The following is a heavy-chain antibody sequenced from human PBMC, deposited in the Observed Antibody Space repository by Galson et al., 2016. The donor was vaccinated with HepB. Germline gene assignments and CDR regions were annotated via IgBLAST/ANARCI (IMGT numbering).Heavy chain of an antibody. J-gene: IGHJ6*02. D-gene: IGHD6-19*01. CDR1: GSTLADYY. CDR2: IGGRDDYT. V-gene: IGHV3-11*03. CDR3: ARSLAVAATGGDNGMDV. Sequence: SLRLSCAVSGSTLADYYISWIRQAPGKGLEWISYIGGRDDYTNYADSVKGRFTISRDNAKNSVDLHMNSLRGEDTAVYYCARSLAVAATGGDNGMDVWGQGTTVTVSS.